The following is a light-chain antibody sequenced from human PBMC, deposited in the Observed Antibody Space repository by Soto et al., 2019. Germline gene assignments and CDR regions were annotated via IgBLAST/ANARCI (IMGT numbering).Light chain of an antibody. CDR2: GNS. J-gene: IGLJ2*01. Sequence: QSVLTQPPSVSGAPGQRVTISCTGSSSNIGANYDVHWYQRLPGTAPKLIIYGNSNRPSGVPDRFSGSRSGTSASLAITGLQAEDAADYYCQSYDNRLSGSVVFGGGTKVTVL. CDR3: QSYDNRLSGSVV. CDR1: SSNIGANYD. V-gene: IGLV1-40*01.